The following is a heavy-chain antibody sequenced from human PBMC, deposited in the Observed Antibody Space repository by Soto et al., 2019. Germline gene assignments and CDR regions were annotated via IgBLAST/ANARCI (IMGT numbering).Heavy chain of an antibody. J-gene: IGHJ4*02. D-gene: IGHD3-16*01. Sequence: SVKVSCKASGGSFSSYVFNWVRQAPGQGLEWMGGVIPILGATHYAQKFQGRVTITADESSSTAYMELSSLIYEDTAIYFCAGGPPYYDNPGPPRYWGQGTLVTVSS. CDR3: AGGPPYYDNPGPPRY. CDR1: GGSFSSYV. V-gene: IGHV1-69*13. CDR2: VIPILGAT.